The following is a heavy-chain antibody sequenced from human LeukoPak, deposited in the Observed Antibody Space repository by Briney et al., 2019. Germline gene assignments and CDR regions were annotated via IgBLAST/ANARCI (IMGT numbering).Heavy chain of an antibody. CDR1: GFTFSSYS. D-gene: IGHD3-22*01. J-gene: IGHJ4*02. CDR2: ISSSSSYI. Sequence: GGSLRLSCAASGFTFSSYSMNWVRQAPGKGLEWVSSISSSSSYIYYADSVKGRFTISRDNAKNSLYLQMNSLRAEDTAVYYYARASSYYDSSGYYYEVDFDYWGQGTLVTVSS. CDR3: ARASSYYDSSGYYYEVDFDY. V-gene: IGHV3-21*01.